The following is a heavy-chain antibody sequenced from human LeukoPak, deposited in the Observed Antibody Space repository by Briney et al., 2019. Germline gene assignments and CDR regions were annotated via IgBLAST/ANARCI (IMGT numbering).Heavy chain of an antibody. J-gene: IGHJ5*02. CDR1: GYTFTSYD. CDR2: MNPNSGNT. Sequence: GASVKLSCKASGYTFTSYDINWGRQATGQGLEWRGWMNPNSGNTGYAHKLQGRVTITRNTAIRTAYMELSSLRSEDTAVYYCARVPSKGNQLPKSWGQGTLVTASS. V-gene: IGHV1-8*01. D-gene: IGHD2-2*01. CDR3: ARVPSKGNQLPKS.